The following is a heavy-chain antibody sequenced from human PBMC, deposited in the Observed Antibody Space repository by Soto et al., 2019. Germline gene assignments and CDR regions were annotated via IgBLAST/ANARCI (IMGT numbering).Heavy chain of an antibody. D-gene: IGHD3-10*01. CDR1: GGSISGYY. V-gene: IGHV4-59*01. CDR3: ASGYSFGSGRFSYLDV. J-gene: IGHJ4*02. Sequence: PSETLSLTCSVSGGSISGYYWTWIRQPPGKGLEWIGFIYDSGNTNYNPSLKSRVTISVDGSKNQFSLKLTSVSAADTAVYYCASGYSFGSGRFSYLDVWGQGSLVNVSS. CDR2: IYDSGNT.